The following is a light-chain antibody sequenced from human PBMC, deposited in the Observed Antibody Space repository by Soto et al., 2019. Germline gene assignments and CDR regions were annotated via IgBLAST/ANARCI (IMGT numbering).Light chain of an antibody. V-gene: IGKV3-20*01. CDR1: QSVSSSS. Sequence: EIVLTQSPGTLSLSPGARATLSSRASQSVSSSSLAWYQQKPGQAPRLLIYGASTRATGIPDRFSGSGSGTDFTLTISRLEPEDFAVYYCQQHGSSHLFTFGPGTKVDI. CDR2: GAS. J-gene: IGKJ3*01. CDR3: QQHGSSHLFT.